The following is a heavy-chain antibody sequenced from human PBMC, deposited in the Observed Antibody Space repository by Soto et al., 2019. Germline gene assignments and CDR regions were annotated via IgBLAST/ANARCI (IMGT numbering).Heavy chain of an antibody. CDR1: GFTFSSYA. J-gene: IGHJ4*02. V-gene: IGHV3-23*01. D-gene: IGHD3-10*01. CDR2: ISGTGDRT. CDR3: AKALWFGVVLSGGYFDY. Sequence: EVQLLESGGGLVQPGGSLRLSCAASGFTFSSYAMGWVRQTPGKGLEWVSAISGTGDRTFYADSVKGRFTISRDNSKKMLSLQLRSLGAEDTAVYYCAKALWFGVVLSGGYFDYWGQGTLVTVSS.